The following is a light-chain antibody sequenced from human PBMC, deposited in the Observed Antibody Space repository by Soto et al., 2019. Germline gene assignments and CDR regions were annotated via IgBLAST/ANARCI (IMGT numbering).Light chain of an antibody. V-gene: IGKV1-8*01. J-gene: IGKJ4*01. CDR1: QGISSY. CDR3: QQYYSYPI. CDR2: AAS. Sequence: AIRMTQSPSSFSASTGDRVTITCRASQGISSYLAWYQQKPGKAPKLLIYAASTLQSGVPSRFSGSASRTDFTLTISCLQSEDLATYYCQQYYSYPIFGGGTKVEIK.